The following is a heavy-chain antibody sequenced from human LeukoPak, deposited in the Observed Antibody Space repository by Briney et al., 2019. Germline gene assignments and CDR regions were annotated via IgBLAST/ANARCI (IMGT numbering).Heavy chain of an antibody. CDR1: GDSVSSNSAA. Sequence: SQTLSLTCAISGDSVSSNSAAWNWIRQSPSSGLEWLGRTYYRSKWHNDYAVSVKSRITINPDTSKNQFSLQLNSVTPEDTAIYYCARDLSGVVGPTRAWFDPWGQGTLVTVSS. CDR2: TYYRSKWHN. D-gene: IGHD1-26*01. CDR3: ARDLSGVVGPTRAWFDP. V-gene: IGHV6-1*01. J-gene: IGHJ5*02.